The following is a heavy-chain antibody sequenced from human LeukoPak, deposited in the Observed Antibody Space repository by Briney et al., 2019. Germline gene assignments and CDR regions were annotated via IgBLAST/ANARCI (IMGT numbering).Heavy chain of an antibody. D-gene: IGHD6-13*01. V-gene: IGHV3-7*03. CDR1: GFTPSNYY. CDR2: IKQAGSER. J-gene: IGHJ4*02. Sequence: VRSPSLSPAPSGFTPSNYYMSWVRQAPGQGREWVANIKQAGSERFDGDSVTGRFTISRDNAKKSLCLQMSSLRAEDTAVYYCARVGGSWYMDHWGQGTLVTVSS. CDR3: ARVGGSWYMDH.